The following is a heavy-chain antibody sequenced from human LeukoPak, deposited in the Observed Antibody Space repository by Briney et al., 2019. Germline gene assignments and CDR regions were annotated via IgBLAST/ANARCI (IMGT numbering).Heavy chain of an antibody. D-gene: IGHD6-19*01. Sequence: PSGTLSLTCAVSGGSISSSNWWSWVRQPPGKGLEWIGEIYHSGSTNYNPSLKSRVTISVDKSKNQFSLKLSSATAADTAVYYCARGSYSSGWGYDYWGQGTLVTVSS. V-gene: IGHV4-4*02. CDR2: IYHSGST. CDR1: GGSISSSNW. CDR3: ARGSYSSGWGYDY. J-gene: IGHJ4*02.